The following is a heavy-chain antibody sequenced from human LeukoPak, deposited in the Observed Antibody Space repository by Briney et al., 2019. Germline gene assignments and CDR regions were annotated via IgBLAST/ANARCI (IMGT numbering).Heavy chain of an antibody. V-gene: IGHV4-31*03. CDR3: ARAAAAASFIDY. CDR2: IYYSGST. D-gene: IGHD6-13*01. CDR1: GGSISSGGYY. Sequence: SETLSLTCTVSGGSISSGGYYWSWIRQHPGKGLEWIGYIYYSGSTYYNPSLKSRVTISVDTSKNQFSLKLSSVTAADTAVYYRARAAAAASFIDYWGQGTLVTVSS. J-gene: IGHJ4*02.